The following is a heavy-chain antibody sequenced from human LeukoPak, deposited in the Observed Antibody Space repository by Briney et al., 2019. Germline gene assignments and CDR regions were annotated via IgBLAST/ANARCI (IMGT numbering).Heavy chain of an antibody. CDR1: GGFFSGYY. D-gene: IGHD3-10*01. J-gene: IGHJ5*02. V-gene: IGHV4-34*01. CDR3: ARDPPLTRITMAKWFDP. Sequence: SETLSLTCAVYGGFFSGYYWSWIRQPPGKGLEWIGEINHSGSTNYNPSLKSRVTISVDTSKNQFSLKLSSVTAADTAVYYCARDPPLTRITMAKWFDPWGQGTLVTVSS. CDR2: INHSGST.